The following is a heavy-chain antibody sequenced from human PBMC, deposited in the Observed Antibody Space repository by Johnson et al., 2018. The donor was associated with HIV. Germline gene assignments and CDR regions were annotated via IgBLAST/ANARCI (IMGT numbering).Heavy chain of an antibody. CDR3: ARVRGYSYGAHAFDI. Sequence: QMLLVESGGGVVQPGRSLRLSCAASGFTFSSYAMHWVRQAPGTALEWVAVISYDGSNKYYADSVKGRFTISRDNSKNTLYLQMNSLRAEDTAVYYCARVRGYSYGAHAFDIWGQGKMVTVSS. CDR2: ISYDGSNK. D-gene: IGHD5-18*01. V-gene: IGHV3-30-3*01. J-gene: IGHJ3*02. CDR1: GFTFSSYA.